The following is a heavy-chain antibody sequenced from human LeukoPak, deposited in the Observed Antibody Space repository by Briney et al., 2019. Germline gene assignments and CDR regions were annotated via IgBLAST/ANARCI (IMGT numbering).Heavy chain of an antibody. CDR1: GFTFSSYE. Sequence: GGSLRLSCAASGFTFSSYEMNWVRQAPGKGLEWVSYISSSGSTIYYADSVKGRFTISRDNAKNSLYLQMNSLRAEDTAVYYCANSYDSSGYYQRTPLDYWGQGTLVTVSS. CDR3: ANSYDSSGYYQRTPLDY. J-gene: IGHJ4*02. CDR2: ISSSGSTI. D-gene: IGHD3-22*01. V-gene: IGHV3-48*03.